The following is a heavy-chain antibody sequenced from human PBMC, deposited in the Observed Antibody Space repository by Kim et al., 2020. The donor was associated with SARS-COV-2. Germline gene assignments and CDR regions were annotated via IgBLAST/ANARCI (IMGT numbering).Heavy chain of an antibody. V-gene: IGHV1-69*04. Sequence: SVKVSCKASGGTFSSYAISWVRQAPGQGLEWMGRIIPILGIANYAQKFQGRVTITADKSTSTAYMELSSLRSEDTAMYYCARDRSIAAAGYYYYGMDVWGQGTTVTVSS. D-gene: IGHD6-13*01. CDR2: IIPILGIA. J-gene: IGHJ6*02. CDR3: ARDRSIAAAGYYYYGMDV. CDR1: GGTFSSYA.